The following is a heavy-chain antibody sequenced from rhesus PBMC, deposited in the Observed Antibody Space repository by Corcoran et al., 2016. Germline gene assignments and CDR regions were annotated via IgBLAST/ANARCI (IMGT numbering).Heavy chain of an antibody. CDR2: IGSRVST. Sequence: QVKLQQWGEGLVKPSETLSLTCAVYGGSISGYYYWSWIRQAPGKGLEWIGKIGSRVSTHNNPPPKSRVTISRDTSKNQFSRKLSSVTAADTAVYYCARDSYYYSGSYYGHFDFWGQGLRVTVSS. CDR1: GGSISGYYY. V-gene: IGHV4-73*01. D-gene: IGHD3-16*01. CDR3: ARDSYYYSGSYYGHFDF. J-gene: IGHJ3*01.